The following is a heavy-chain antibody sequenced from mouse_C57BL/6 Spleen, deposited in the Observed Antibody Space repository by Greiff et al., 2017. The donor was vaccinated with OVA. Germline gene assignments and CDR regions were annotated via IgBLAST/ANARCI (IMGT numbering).Heavy chain of an antibody. CDR2: IDPANGNT. J-gene: IGHJ2*01. CDR1: GFNIKNNY. CDR3: ARGTGDY. D-gene: IGHD4-1*01. V-gene: IGHV14-3*01. Sequence: EVKLQESVAELVRPGASVKLSCTASGFNIKNNYMHWVKQRPEQGLEWIGRIDPANGNTKYAPKFQGKATITADTSSNTAYLQLSSLTSEDTAIYYCARGTGDYWGQGTTLTVSS.